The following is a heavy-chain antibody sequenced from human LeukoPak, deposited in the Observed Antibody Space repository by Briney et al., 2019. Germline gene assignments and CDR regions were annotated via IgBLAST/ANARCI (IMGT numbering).Heavy chain of an antibody. CDR1: GGSFSGYY. CDR2: INHSGST. J-gene: IGHJ3*02. CDR3: ARASLFDIVATYSNSRSGFAFDI. V-gene: IGHV4-34*01. D-gene: IGHD5-12*01. Sequence: SETLSLTWAVYGGSFSGYYWTWIRQPPGKGLEWVGEINHSGSTNYNPSLKSRVTISVDTSKNQFSLKLSSATAADTAVYYCARASLFDIVATYSNSRSGFAFDIWGQGTMVTVSS.